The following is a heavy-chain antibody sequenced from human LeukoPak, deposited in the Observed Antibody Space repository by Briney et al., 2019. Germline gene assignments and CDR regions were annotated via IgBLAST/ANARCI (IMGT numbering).Heavy chain of an antibody. J-gene: IGHJ3*02. Sequence: GESLRISCRGSGYSFISYSIGWVRQMPGKGLEWMGIIYGADSTTKYSPVFEGQVTISGDRSINTVYLQWSSLRASDSAMYFCVRSPRDGYSDGVDDIWGQGTMVTVSS. V-gene: IGHV5-51*01. CDR3: VRSPRDGYSDGVDDI. D-gene: IGHD5-24*01. CDR2: IYGADSTT. CDR1: GYSFISYS.